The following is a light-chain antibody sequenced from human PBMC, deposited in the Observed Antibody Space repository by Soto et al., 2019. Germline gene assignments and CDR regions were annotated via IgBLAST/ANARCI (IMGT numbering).Light chain of an antibody. CDR3: QRYGSSPRFT. J-gene: IGKJ3*01. CDR1: QSVSSSY. CDR2: GAS. Sequence: EIVLMQSPGTLSLSPGERATLSCRASQSVSSSYLAWYQHKPGQAPRLLIYGASNRATGIPDRFSGSGSGTDFTLTISRLEPEDLAVYYCQRYGSSPRFTFGPGTKVDIK. V-gene: IGKV3-20*01.